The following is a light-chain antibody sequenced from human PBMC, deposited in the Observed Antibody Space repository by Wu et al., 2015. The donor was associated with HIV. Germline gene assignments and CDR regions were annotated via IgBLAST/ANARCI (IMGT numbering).Light chain of an antibody. CDR1: QSIGSY. V-gene: IGKV1-8*01. CDR3: QHYYNYPYS. CDR2: AAS. Sequence: IEITQSPSSLSASTGDRVTITCRASQSIGSYLAWYQQQPGKVPKLLVYAASTLQSGVPSRFSGSGSGTDFTLTISNLQSEDFATYYCQHYYNYPYSFGQGTKLEIK. J-gene: IGKJ2*03.